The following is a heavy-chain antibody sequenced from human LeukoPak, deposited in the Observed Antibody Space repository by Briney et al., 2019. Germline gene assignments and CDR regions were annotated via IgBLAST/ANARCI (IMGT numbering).Heavy chain of an antibody. Sequence: SETLSLTCTVSGGSISSGGYYWSWIRQHPGKGQEWIGYIYYSGSTYYNPSLKSRVTISVDTSKNQFSLKLSSVTAADTAVYYCARAVVGVTYFDYWGQGTLVTVSS. CDR1: GGSISSGGYY. CDR2: IYYSGST. CDR3: ARAVVGVTYFDY. D-gene: IGHD2-21*02. J-gene: IGHJ4*02. V-gene: IGHV4-31*03.